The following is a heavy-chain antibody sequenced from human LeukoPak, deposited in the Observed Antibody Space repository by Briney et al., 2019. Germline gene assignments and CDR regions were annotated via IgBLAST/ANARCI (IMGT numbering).Heavy chain of an antibody. CDR3: ARSWAYYGSPPSAFDI. J-gene: IGHJ3*02. CDR2: IVPMFGTA. V-gene: IGHV1-69*01. Sequence: GASVKVSCKASGGTFSIYAISWVRQAPGQGLEWMGGIVPMFGTANYAQKFQGRVTITADESTSTAYMELSSLRSEDTAVYYCARSWAYYGSPPSAFDIWGQGTMVTVSS. D-gene: IGHD3-22*01. CDR1: GGTFSIYA.